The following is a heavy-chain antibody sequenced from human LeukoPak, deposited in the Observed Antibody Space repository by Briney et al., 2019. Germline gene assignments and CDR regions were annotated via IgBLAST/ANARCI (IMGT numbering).Heavy chain of an antibody. D-gene: IGHD3-10*01. CDR3: ARVYVTVVRGSWLDP. J-gene: IGHJ5*02. CDR1: GGSFSGYS. V-gene: IGHV4-34*01. CDR2: IDHTGST. Sequence: PSETLSLTCAVYGGSFSGYSWTWIRQPPGKGLEWFGEIDHTGSTNYNASLTSRVTISADTSQNQFSLRLSSVTAADTAVYYCARVYVTVVRGSWLDPWGQGTLVTVSS.